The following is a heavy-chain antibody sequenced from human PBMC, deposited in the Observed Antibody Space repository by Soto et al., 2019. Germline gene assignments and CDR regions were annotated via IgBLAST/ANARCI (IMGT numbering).Heavy chain of an antibody. J-gene: IGHJ4*02. V-gene: IGHV3-23*01. CDR3: AKDRWDYYDSSGPLDY. CDR2: ISGSGGST. Sequence: SLRLSCAASGFTFSSYAMSWVRQAPGKGLEWVSAISGSGGSTYYADSVKGRFTISRDNSKNTLYLQMNSLRAEDTAVYYCAKDRWDYYDSSGPLDYWGQGTLVTASS. CDR1: GFTFSSYA. D-gene: IGHD3-22*01.